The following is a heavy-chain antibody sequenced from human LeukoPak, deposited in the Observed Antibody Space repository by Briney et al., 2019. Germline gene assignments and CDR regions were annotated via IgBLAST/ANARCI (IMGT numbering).Heavy chain of an antibody. CDR2: IYYSGST. CDR3: ARALRYCSSTSCPIYGMDV. CDR1: GGSISSYY. D-gene: IGHD2-2*01. V-gene: IGHV4-59*08. J-gene: IGHJ6*02. Sequence: SETLSLTCTVSGGSISSYYWSWIRQPPGKGLEWIGYIYYSGSTNYNPSLKSRVTISVDTSKNQFSLKLSSVTAADTAVYYCARALRYCSSTSCPIYGMDVWGQGTTVTVSS.